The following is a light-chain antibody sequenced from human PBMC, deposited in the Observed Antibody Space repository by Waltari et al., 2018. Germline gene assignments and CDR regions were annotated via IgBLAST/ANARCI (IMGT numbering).Light chain of an antibody. CDR1: TSDVGGYHY. J-gene: IGLJ2*01. CDR2: EVT. CDR3: SSYAHSNTVV. Sequence: QSALTQPPSASGSPGPSVTISCTGTTSDVGGYHYVSWYQQHPGTAPKRIISEVTKWSSGGLFRFSGPKYGNAAFLTVSELEAEDEADYYCSSYAHSNTVVFGGGTRLTVL. V-gene: IGLV2-8*01.